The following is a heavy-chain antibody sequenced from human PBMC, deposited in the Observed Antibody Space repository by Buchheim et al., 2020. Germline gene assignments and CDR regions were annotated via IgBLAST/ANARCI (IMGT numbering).Heavy chain of an antibody. D-gene: IGHD1-26*01. CDR1: GFTFSSYG. Sequence: QVQLVESGGGVVQPGRSLRLSCAASGFTFSSYGMHWVRQAPGKGLEWVAVISYDGSNKYYADSVKGRFTISRDNSKTTLYLQMNSLRAEDTAVYYCAKEREGFILGYWGQGTL. J-gene: IGHJ4*02. CDR2: ISYDGSNK. V-gene: IGHV3-30*18. CDR3: AKEREGFILGY.